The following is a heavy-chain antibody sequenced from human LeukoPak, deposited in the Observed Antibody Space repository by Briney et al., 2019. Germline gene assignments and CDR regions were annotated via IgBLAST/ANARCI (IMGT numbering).Heavy chain of an antibody. D-gene: IGHD3-22*01. CDR3: ARVDYYDSSGYWDY. CDR1: GYTFTGYY. V-gene: IGHV1-2*02. CDR2: INPNSGGT. J-gene: IGHJ4*02. Sequence: ASVKVSCKASGYTFTGYYMHWVRQAPGQGLEWMGWINPNSGGTNYAQKFQGRVTMTRDTSISTAYMELSRLRSDGTAVYYCARVDYYDSSGYWDYWGQGTLVTVSS.